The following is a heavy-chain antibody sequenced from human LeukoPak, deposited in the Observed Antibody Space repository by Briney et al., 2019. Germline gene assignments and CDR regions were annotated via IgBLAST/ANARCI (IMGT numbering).Heavy chain of an antibody. CDR2: INHSGST. J-gene: IGHJ5*02. Sequence: PSETLSLTCAVYGGSFSGYYWSWIRQPPGKGLEWIGEINHSGSTNYNPSLKSRVTISVDTSKNQFSLKLSSVTAADTAVYYCATRPDANWFDPWGQGTLVTVSS. V-gene: IGHV4-34*01. CDR3: ATRPDANWFDP. CDR1: GGSFSGYY.